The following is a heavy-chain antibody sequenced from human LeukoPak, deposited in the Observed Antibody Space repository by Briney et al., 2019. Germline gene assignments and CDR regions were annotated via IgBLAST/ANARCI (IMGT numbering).Heavy chain of an antibody. CDR2: ISYDGTNK. D-gene: IGHD4-11*01. J-gene: IGHJ4*02. V-gene: IGHV3-30*07. Sequence: GGSLRLSCAASGFTFRTYAIHSVRQAPGKGLEWVAVISYDGTNKNYADSVKGQFTISRDNSKNTLYLQLNSLRAEGTAVYYCARDRTPNWSAYSNPTFHYWGQGTLVTVSS. CDR3: ARDRTPNWSAYSNPTFHY. CDR1: GFTFRTYA.